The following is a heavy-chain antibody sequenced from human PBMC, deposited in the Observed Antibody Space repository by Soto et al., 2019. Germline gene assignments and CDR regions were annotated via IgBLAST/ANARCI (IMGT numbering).Heavy chain of an antibody. CDR2: INHSGSN. V-gene: IGHV4-34*01. D-gene: IGHD3-9*01. CDR1: GGSFSTYY. Sequence: QLQQWGAGLLKPSETLSLTCVVSGGSFSTYYYNWIRQSPGKGLEWIGEINHSGSNNYSPSLKSVVTMSLDTSKNQFSLKLTSVTAADTAVYYCARGGSNDWQVAFDIWGQGTMVTVSS. CDR3: ARGGSNDWQVAFDI. J-gene: IGHJ3*02.